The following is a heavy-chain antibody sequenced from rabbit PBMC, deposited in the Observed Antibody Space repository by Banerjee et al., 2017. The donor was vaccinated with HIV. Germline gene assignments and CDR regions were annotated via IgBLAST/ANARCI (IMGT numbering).Heavy chain of an antibody. CDR3: ARDLAGVIGWNFSL. Sequence: QEQLEESGGDLVKPEGSLTLTCTASGFSFSSAYWMCWVRQAPGKGLEWIACIYAGSSDSTYYASWAKGRFTISSTSSTTVTLQMTSLTAADTATYFCARDLAGVIGWNFSLWGQGTLVTVS. V-gene: IGHV1S45*01. J-gene: IGHJ4*01. CDR1: GFSFSSAYW. CDR2: IYAGSSDST. D-gene: IGHD4-1*01.